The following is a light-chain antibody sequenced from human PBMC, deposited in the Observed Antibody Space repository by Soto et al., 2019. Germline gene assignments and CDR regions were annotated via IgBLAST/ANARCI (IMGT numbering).Light chain of an antibody. CDR1: QSFSSSY. CDR3: QQYGSSPFT. Sequence: EIGVTRSPGTLSFSPGDRAILSCRASQSFSSSYLAWYQQKPGQAPRLLIYGASSRATGIPDRFSGSGSGTDFTLTISRLEPEDFAVYYCQQYGSSPFTFGHGTKVDIK. CDR2: GAS. J-gene: IGKJ3*01. V-gene: IGKV3-20*01.